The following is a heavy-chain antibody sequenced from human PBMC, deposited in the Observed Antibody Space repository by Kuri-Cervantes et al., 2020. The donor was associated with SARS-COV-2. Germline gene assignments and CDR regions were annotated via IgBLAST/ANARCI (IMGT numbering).Heavy chain of an antibody. Sequence: GGSLRLSCAASGFTFSNYAIHWVRQAPGKGLAWVAVISYDGNNKYYADSVKGRSTISRDNSKNTLYLQMNSLRAEGTAVYYCAREASSDYDPYYYYYGMDVWGQGTTVTVSS. J-gene: IGHJ6*02. CDR2: ISYDGNNK. CDR1: GFTFSNYA. CDR3: AREASSDYDPYYYYYGMDV. V-gene: IGHV3-30-3*01. D-gene: IGHD5-12*01.